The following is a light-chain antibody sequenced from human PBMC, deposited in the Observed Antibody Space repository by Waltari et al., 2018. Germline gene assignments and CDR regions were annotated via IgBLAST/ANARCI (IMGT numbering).Light chain of an antibody. Sequence: VTITCRASQTITNYLNWYQQKSGKAPRLLIYGASNLQGGVPSRFRGSGSGTDFTLTISNLQPEDFATYYCQQTYITPRTFGQGTKVEIK. CDR1: QTITNY. J-gene: IGKJ1*01. CDR2: GAS. V-gene: IGKV1-39*01. CDR3: QQTYITPRT.